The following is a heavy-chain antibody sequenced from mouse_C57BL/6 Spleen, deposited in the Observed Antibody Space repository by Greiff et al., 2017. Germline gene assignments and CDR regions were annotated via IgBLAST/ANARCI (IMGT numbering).Heavy chain of an antibody. Sequence: QVQLQQPGTELVKPGASVKLSCKASGYTFTRYWMHWVKQRPGQGLEWIGNINPSNGGTNYNEKFKSKATLTVAKSSSTAYMPLSSLTSEDSAVYDCERSCGNYGFAYWGQGTLVTVSA. J-gene: IGHJ3*01. D-gene: IGHD2-1*01. CDR1: GYTFTRYW. CDR3: ERSCGNYGFAY. V-gene: IGHV1-53*01. CDR2: INPSNGGT.